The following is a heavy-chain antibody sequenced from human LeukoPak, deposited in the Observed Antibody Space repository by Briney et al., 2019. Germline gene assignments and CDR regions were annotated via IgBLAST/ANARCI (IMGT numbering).Heavy chain of an antibody. CDR3: ARSDAIFGVVRSLFDY. D-gene: IGHD3-3*01. CDR1: GYSFTSYW. J-gene: IGHJ4*02. CDR2: IYPGDSDT. Sequence: GEPLQISSQGSGYSFTSYWIGWVRPVPGQGLEWMGIIYPGDSDTRYSPSFQGQVTISADKSISTAYLQWSSLKASDTAMYYCARSDAIFGVVRSLFDYWGQGTLVTVSS. V-gene: IGHV5-51*01.